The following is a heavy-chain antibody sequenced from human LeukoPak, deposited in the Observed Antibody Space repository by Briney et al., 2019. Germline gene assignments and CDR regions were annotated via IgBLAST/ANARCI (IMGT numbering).Heavy chain of an antibody. Sequence: RGGPRVSSAPPRFTFISYRMRTVCQAPRGRLGWVSRIKSYDSSTGCGDSVKGRFTNYRDNAKNTLYRQMNSLRDEDTAVYYCTTIRPDYWGQGTLVTVSS. V-gene: IGHV3-74*01. CDR3: TTIRPDY. D-gene: IGHD5-12*01. J-gene: IGHJ4*02. CDR2: IKSYDSST. CDR1: RFTFISYR.